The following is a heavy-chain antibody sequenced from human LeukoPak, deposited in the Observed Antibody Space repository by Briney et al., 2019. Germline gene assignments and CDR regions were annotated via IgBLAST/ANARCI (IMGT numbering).Heavy chain of an antibody. V-gene: IGHV3-30-3*01. CDR2: ISYDGSNK. Sequence: GGSLRLSCAASGFTFSSYAMHWVRQAPGKGLEWVAVISYDGSNKYYADSVKGRFTISRDNSKNTLYLQMNSLRAEDTAVYYCARPFYPIAAQEQELDYWGQGTLVTVSS. J-gene: IGHJ4*02. CDR1: GFTFSSYA. D-gene: IGHD6-6*01. CDR3: ARPFYPIAAQEQELDY.